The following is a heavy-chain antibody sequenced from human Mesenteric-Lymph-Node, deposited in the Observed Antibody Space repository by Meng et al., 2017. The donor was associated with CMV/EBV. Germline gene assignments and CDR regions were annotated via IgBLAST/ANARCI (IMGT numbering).Heavy chain of an antibody. V-gene: IGHV3-30-3*01. CDR2: ISYDGSNK. J-gene: IGHJ6*02. CDR1: GFTFSSYA. CDR3: ARETSSPTISYYYYGLDV. D-gene: IGHD1-1*01. Sequence: GGSLRLSCAASGFTFSSYAMHWVRQAPGKGLEWVAVISYDGSNKYYADSVKGRFTISRDNSKNTLYLQMNSLRAEDTAVYYCARETSSPTISYYYYGLDVWGQGTTVTVSS.